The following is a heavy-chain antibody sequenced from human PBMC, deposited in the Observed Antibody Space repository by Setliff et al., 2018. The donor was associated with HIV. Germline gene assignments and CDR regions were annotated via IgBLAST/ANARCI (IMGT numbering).Heavy chain of an antibody. CDR1: GGSFSGYY. CDR2: INHSGST. J-gene: IGHJ4*02. Sequence: SETLSLTCAVYGGSFSGYYWSWIRQTPGEGPEWIGEINHSGSTNYNPSLKSRVTISVDTSKNQFSLKLSSVTASDTAVYYCARGQYRGSWYRGLAYFDSWGQGTLVTVSS. D-gene: IGHD6-13*01. CDR3: ARGQYRGSWYRGLAYFDS. V-gene: IGHV4-34*01.